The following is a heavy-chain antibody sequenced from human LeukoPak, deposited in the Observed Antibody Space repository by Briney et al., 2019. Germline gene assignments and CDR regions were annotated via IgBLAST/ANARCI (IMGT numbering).Heavy chain of an antibody. CDR1: GGSISSYY. V-gene: IGHV4-59*01. J-gene: IGHJ6*02. Sequence: PSETLSITCTVSGGSISSYYWSWIRQPPGKGLEWIGYIYYSGSTNYNPSLKSRVTISVDTSKNQFSLKLSSVTAADTAVYYCARVEYSYGYYYYYGMDVWGQGTTVTVSS. CDR2: IYYSGST. CDR3: ARVEYSYGYYYYYGMDV. D-gene: IGHD5-18*01.